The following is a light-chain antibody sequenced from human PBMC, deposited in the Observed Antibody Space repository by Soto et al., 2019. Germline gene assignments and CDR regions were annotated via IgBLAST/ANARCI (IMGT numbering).Light chain of an antibody. CDR1: QGISSY. Sequence: DIQLTQSPSFLSASVGDRVTITCRASQGISSYLAWYQQEPGKAPKLLIFAAYTLQSGVPSRFSGSGSGTEFTLTISSLQPEDFATYYCQQLNTYPPTFGQGTKVEIK. CDR2: AAY. V-gene: IGKV1-9*01. CDR3: QQLNTYPPT. J-gene: IGKJ1*01.